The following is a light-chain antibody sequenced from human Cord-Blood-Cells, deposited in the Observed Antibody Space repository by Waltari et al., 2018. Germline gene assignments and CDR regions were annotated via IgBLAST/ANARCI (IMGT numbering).Light chain of an antibody. Sequence: QSALTQPASVSGSPGQSITISCTGTSSDVGSYNLVSWYQQHPGKAPKLMIYEGSKRPSGVSNRFHGSKSGNTASLTISGLQAADEADYYCCSYAGSSTWVFGGGTKLTVL. J-gene: IGLJ3*02. CDR3: CSYAGSSTWV. V-gene: IGLV2-23*01. CDR2: EGS. CDR1: SSDVGSYNL.